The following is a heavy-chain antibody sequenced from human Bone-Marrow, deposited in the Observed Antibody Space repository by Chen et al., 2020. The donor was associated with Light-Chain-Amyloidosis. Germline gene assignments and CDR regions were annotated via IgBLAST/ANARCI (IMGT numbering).Heavy chain of an antibody. CDR2: IYSGGST. D-gene: IGHD5-18*01. J-gene: IGHJ6*04. CDR1: GFTVSSNY. V-gene: IGHV3-53*01. Sequence: EVQLVESGGGLIQPGGSLRLSCAASGFTVSSNYMSWVRQAPGKGLEWVSVIYSGGSTYYADSVKGRFTISRDNSKNTLYLQMNSLRAEDTAVYYCARPDTAMVTGYYYYGMDVWGKGTTVTVSS. CDR3: ARPDTAMVTGYYYYGMDV.